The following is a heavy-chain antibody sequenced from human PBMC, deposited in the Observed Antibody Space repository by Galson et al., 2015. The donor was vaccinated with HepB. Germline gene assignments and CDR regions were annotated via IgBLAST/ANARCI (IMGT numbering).Heavy chain of an antibody. CDR3: ARSNYYDSSGSRDY. CDR1: GYTFTSYG. CDR2: ISAYNGNT. V-gene: IGHV1-18*04. J-gene: IGHJ4*02. Sequence: SVKVSCKASGYTFTSYGISWVRQAPGQGLEWMGWISAYNGNTNYAQKLQGRVTMTTDTSTSTAYMELRSLRSDDTAVYYCARSNYYDSSGSRDYWGQGTLVTVSS. D-gene: IGHD3-22*01.